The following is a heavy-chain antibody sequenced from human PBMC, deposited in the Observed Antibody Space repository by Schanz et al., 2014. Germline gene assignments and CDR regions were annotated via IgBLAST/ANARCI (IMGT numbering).Heavy chain of an antibody. CDR1: GFSLDIFA. D-gene: IGHD3-10*01. Sequence: EVQLLESGGGLVQPGGSLRLSCATSGFSLDIFAVSWVRQAPGKGLEWVSSFNDGGVNKYYADSVKGRFTISRDNAKNSLYLQMNSLRAEDTAVYHCVSSGSYSSYASWGQGTLVNVSS. CDR2: FNDGGVNK. J-gene: IGHJ4*02. CDR3: VSSGSYSSYAS. V-gene: IGHV3-23*01.